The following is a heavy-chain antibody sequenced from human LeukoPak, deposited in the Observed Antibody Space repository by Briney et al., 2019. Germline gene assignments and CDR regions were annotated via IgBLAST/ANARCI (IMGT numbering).Heavy chain of an antibody. CDR3: ARDGPYFGDYPYYFDY. CDR2: ISYDGSNK. CDR1: GFTFSSYG. Sequence: GGSLRLSCAASGFTFSSYGMHWVRQAPGKGLEWVAVISYDGSNKYYADSVKGRFTISRDNSIKTLFLQMNSLGTDDTAVYYCARDGPYFGDYPYYFDYWGQGTLVTVSS. V-gene: IGHV3-30*03. D-gene: IGHD4-17*01. J-gene: IGHJ4*02.